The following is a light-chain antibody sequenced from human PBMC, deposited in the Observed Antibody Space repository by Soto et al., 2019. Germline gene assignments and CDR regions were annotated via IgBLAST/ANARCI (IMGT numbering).Light chain of an antibody. CDR2: GAS. CDR3: HQYGASPLT. V-gene: IGKV3-20*01. J-gene: IGKJ4*01. Sequence: EIVLTQSPGTLSLSPVERATLSCMASQTVSSNYLAWYQQSPGQAPRLLIYGASSRATGIPDRFSGSGSGTDFTLTISRLEPEDFAMYYCHQYGASPLTFGGGTKVDIK. CDR1: QTVSSNY.